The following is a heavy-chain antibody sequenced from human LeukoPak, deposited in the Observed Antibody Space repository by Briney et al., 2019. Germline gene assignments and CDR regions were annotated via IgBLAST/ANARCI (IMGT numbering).Heavy chain of an antibody. Sequence: SETLSLTCTVSGDSISTYYWSWIRQPAGKGLEWTGRIHFTGSTNYNPSLKSRLTMSVDTSKNHLSLNLTSVTAADTAVYYCARVDGDWDDYWYFDLWGRGTLVTVSS. D-gene: IGHD1-1*01. CDR2: IHFTGST. J-gene: IGHJ2*01. V-gene: IGHV4-4*07. CDR3: ARVDGDWDDYWYFDL. CDR1: GDSISTYY.